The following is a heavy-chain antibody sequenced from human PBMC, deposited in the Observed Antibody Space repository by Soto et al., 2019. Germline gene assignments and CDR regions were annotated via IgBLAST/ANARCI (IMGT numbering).Heavy chain of an antibody. D-gene: IGHD1-7*01. J-gene: IGHJ4*02. Sequence: PGGSLRLSCAASGFTFSSYAMHWVRQAPGKGLEWVAVISYDGSNKCYADSVKGRFTISRDNSKNTLYLQMNSLRAEDTAVYYCAREELPRKYYFDYWGQGTLVTVSS. V-gene: IGHV3-30-3*01. CDR1: GFTFSSYA. CDR3: AREELPRKYYFDY. CDR2: ISYDGSNK.